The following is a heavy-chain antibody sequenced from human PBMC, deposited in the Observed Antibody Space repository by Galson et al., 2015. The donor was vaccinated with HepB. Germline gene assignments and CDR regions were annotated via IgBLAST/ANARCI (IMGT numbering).Heavy chain of an antibody. J-gene: IGHJ4*02. CDR1: GYSFTSYW. Sequence: QSGAEVTKPGESLRISCKGSGYSFTSYWINWVRQMPGKGLEWMGRIDPSDSYTNYSPSFQGHVTISADKSISTAYLQWSSLKASDTAMYYCARQVHYYGSGSYYNSLDYWGQGTLVTVSS. V-gene: IGHV5-10-1*01. CDR2: IDPSDSYT. CDR3: ARQVHYYGSGSYYNSLDY. D-gene: IGHD3-10*01.